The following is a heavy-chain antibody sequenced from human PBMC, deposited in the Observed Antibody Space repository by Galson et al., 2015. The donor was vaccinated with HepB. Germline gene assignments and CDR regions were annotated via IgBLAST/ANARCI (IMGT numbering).Heavy chain of an antibody. CDR2: IWSDGTTK. Sequence: SLRLSCATSGFPFTSYGLHWVRQAPGKGLEWVAVIWSDGTTKYYTDSVKGRFTISRDISKSAVYLQMNSLRADDTGLYSCARDALRNHFLDSWGQGTLVTVSS. CDR3: ARDALRNHFLDS. V-gene: IGHV3-33*01. J-gene: IGHJ4*02. CDR1: GFPFTSYG. D-gene: IGHD1-14*01.